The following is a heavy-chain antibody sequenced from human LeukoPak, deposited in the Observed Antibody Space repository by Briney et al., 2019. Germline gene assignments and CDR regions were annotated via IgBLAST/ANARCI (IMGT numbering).Heavy chain of an antibody. CDR1: GGSISSSSYY. V-gene: IGHV4-31*03. CDR2: IYYSGST. D-gene: IGHD6-19*01. CDR3: ARGLGQTIAVAAHYYFDY. J-gene: IGHJ4*02. Sequence: SETLSLTCTVSGGSISSSSYYWSWIRQHPGKGLEWIGYIYYSGSTYYNPSLKSRVTISVDTSKNQFSPKLSSVTAADTAVYYCARGLGQTIAVAAHYYFDYWGQGTLVTVSS.